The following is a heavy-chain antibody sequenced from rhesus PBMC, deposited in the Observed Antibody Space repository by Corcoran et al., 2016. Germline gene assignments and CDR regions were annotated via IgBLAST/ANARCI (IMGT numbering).Heavy chain of an antibody. Sequence: EVQLVESGGGLVQPGGSLRLSCAASGFTFSRSAMHWVSQLFLKELGLVGRIISKTNNYETGYAASVKGRFTISRDYSKNTAYLQMNSLTTEDTAVYYCAREGVDYWGQGVLVTVSS. V-gene: IGHV3-118*01. CDR2: IISKTNNYET. CDR1: GFTFSRSA. CDR3: AREGVDY. J-gene: IGHJ4*01.